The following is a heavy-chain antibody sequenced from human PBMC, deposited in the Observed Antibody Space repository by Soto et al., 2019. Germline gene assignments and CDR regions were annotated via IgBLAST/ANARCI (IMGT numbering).Heavy chain of an antibody. J-gene: IGHJ4*02. Sequence: QVQLVQSGPEVKRPGASVWISCRTAGYSFKNYAIHWVRQAPGKKLEWMGWSNEGSGNTRYSQKFQGRMSIARDTSANTSYLDLRSLTSEDTAIYFCARDDRTISGAVTLDYWGPGTLVTVSS. CDR2: SNEGSGNT. V-gene: IGHV1-3*01. CDR1: GYSFKNYA. D-gene: IGHD3-3*02. CDR3: ARDDRTISGAVTLDY.